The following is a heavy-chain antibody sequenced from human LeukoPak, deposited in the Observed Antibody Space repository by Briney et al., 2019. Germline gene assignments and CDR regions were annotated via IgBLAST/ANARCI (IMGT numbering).Heavy chain of an antibody. D-gene: IGHD1-14*01. CDR1: GFTFSGHW. CDR2: INQGGSDN. CDR3: TRDRSRAEDD. Sequence: GGSLRLSCAASGFTFSGHWMSWVRQAPGKGLEWVANINQGGSDNYYVDSVKGRFTISRDNANNLLYLQMNSLRGEDTAVYYCTRDRSRAEDDWGQGTLVTVSS. J-gene: IGHJ4*02. V-gene: IGHV3-7*01.